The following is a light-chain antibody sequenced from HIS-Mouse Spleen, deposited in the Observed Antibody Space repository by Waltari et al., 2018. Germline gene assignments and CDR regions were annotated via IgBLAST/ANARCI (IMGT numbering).Light chain of an antibody. J-gene: IGLJ3*02. CDR3: QSADSSGTWV. CDR1: ALPKKY. Sequence: SYELTQPPSVSVSPGQTARLTGSGVALPKKYAYWYQQKPGQPPVLVIYKDSERPSGIPERFSGSSSGTTVTLTISGVQAEDEADYYCQSADSSGTWVFGGGTKLTVL. CDR2: KDS. V-gene: IGLV3-25*03.